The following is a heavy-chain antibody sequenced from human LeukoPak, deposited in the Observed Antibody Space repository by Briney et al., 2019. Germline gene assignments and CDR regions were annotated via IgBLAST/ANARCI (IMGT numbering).Heavy chain of an antibody. CDR2: ITGSGRAT. Sequence: GGSLRLSCTASGLTFSNYATTWVRQAPGKGLEWVSSITGSGRATYYADSVKGRFSVSRDNSQNTVFLHMNSLRADDTALYYCRKDPNGDYVGAFDMWGPGTMVTVSS. CDR3: RKDPNGDYVGAFDM. D-gene: IGHD4-17*01. CDR1: GLTFSNYA. V-gene: IGHV3-23*01. J-gene: IGHJ3*02.